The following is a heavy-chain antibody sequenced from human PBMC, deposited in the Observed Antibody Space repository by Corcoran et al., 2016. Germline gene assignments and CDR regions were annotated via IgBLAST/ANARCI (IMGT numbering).Heavy chain of an antibody. CDR1: GYTFTSYA. J-gene: IGHJ4*02. D-gene: IGHD3-22*01. CDR2: INAGNGNT. Sequence: QVQLVQSGAEVKKPGASVKVSCKASGYTFTSYAMHWVRQAPGQRLEWMGWINAGNGNTKYSQKFQGRVTITRDTSASTAYMELSSLRSEDTAVYYCARGDHYYDSSGYLLWCQGTLVTGSS. V-gene: IGHV1-3*01. CDR3: ARGDHYYDSSGYLL.